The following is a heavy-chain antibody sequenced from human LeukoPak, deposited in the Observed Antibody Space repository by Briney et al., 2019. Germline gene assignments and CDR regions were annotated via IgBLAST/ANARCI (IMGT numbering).Heavy chain of an antibody. Sequence: GGSLRLSCAASGFTVSSNYMSWVRQAPGKGLEWVSVIYIDGTTYYADSVKGRFTISRDQANNTLYLQMNTLRDEDTAVYYCARGPRYSFYWGQGTLVSVSS. D-gene: IGHD6-13*01. CDR1: GFTVSSNY. CDR2: IYIDGTT. J-gene: IGHJ4*02. CDR3: ARGPRYSFY. V-gene: IGHV3-53*01.